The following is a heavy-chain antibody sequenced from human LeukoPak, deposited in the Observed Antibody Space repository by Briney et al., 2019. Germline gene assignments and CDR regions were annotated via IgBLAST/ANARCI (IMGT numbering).Heavy chain of an antibody. Sequence: ASVKVSCKASGYTFTGYYMYWVRQAPGQGLEWMGWINPNSGGTNYAQKFQGRVTMTRDTSISTAYMELSRLRSDDTAVYYCARRRYCSSTSCYYGFDPWGQGTLVTVSS. CDR2: INPNSGGT. CDR3: ARRRYCSSTSCYYGFDP. J-gene: IGHJ5*02. CDR1: GYTFTGYY. D-gene: IGHD2-2*01. V-gene: IGHV1-2*02.